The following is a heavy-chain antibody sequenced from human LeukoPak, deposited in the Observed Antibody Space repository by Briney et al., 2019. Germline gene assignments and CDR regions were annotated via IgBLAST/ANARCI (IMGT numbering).Heavy chain of an antibody. Sequence: GGSLRLSCEASGFTLSSYWMSWVRQAPGKGLEWVANIKQDGSEKYYMDSVKGRFTISRDNTKNSVYLQMNSLRAEDTAFYYCARAKGYNWGQGTLVTVSS. CDR2: IKQDGSEK. CDR1: GFTLSSYW. CDR3: ARAKGYN. J-gene: IGHJ4*02. V-gene: IGHV3-7*03. D-gene: IGHD5-18*01.